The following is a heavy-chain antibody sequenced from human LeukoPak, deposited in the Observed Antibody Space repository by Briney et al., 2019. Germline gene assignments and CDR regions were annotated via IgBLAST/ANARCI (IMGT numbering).Heavy chain of an antibody. Sequence: PGGSLRLSCAASGFTFSSCSMNWVRQAPGKGLEWVSSINSRSNYIYYADSLKGRFTISRDNAKNSLYLQMNSLRAEDTAVYYCAREPWYNWNYEGDWFDPWGQGTLVTVSS. CDR3: AREPWYNWNYEGDWFDP. D-gene: IGHD1-7*01. CDR1: GFTFSSCS. CDR2: INSRSNYI. J-gene: IGHJ5*02. V-gene: IGHV3-21*01.